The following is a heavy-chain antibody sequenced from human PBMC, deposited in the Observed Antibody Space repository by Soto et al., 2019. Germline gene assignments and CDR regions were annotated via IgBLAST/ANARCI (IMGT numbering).Heavy chain of an antibody. Sequence: QVQLVQSGAEVKKPGASVKVSCKASGYTFTSYGISWVRQAPGQGLEWMGWISAYNGNTNYAQKLQGRVTMTTDTSTSTAHMELRSLRSDDTAVYYCARDGGVTYAGWPNFDYWGQGPLVTVSS. CDR2: ISAYNGNT. J-gene: IGHJ4*02. CDR3: ARDGGVTYAGWPNFDY. V-gene: IGHV1-18*01. D-gene: IGHD2-21*02. CDR1: GYTFTSYG.